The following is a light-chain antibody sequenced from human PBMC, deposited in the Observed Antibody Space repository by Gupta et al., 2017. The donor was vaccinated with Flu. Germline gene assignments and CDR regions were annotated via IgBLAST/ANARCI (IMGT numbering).Light chain of an antibody. J-gene: IGLJ3*02. CDR3: QVWESSSDHFWV. V-gene: IGLV3-21*02. Sequence: SYALTQPPSVSVAPGQTARITCGGNNIGSKNVHWYQQKAGQAPVLVVHDDSDRPSGIPERFSGSNSGNTATLTISRVEAGDEADYYCQVWESSSDHFWVFGGGTKLTVL. CDR2: DDS. CDR1: NIGSKN.